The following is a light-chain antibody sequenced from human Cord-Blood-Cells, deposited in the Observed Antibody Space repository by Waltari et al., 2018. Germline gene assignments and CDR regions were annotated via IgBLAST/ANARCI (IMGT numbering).Light chain of an antibody. CDR3: CSYAGSSTFVV. CDR1: SRDVGSYNL. Sequence: SALTQPASVSGSPGQSITISCTGTSRDVGSYNLVSWYQQHPGKAPNLMIYEGSKRPSGVSNRFSGSKSGNTASLTISGLQAEDEADYCCSYAGSSTFVVFGGGTKLTVL. J-gene: IGLJ2*01. CDR2: EGS. V-gene: IGLV2-23*03.